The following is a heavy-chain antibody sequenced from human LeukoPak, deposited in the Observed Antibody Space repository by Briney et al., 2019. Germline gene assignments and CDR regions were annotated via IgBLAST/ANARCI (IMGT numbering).Heavy chain of an antibody. CDR2: ISGSGGST. J-gene: IGHJ3*02. D-gene: IGHD4-17*01. V-gene: IGHV3-23*01. Sequence: QSGGSLRLSCVASGFSFSNVWMTWVRQAPGKGLEWVSAISGSGGSTYYADSVKGRFTISRDNSKNTLYLQMNSLRAEDTALYYCAKDISRVTTGPGAFDIWGQGTMVTVSS. CDR1: GFSFSNVW. CDR3: AKDISRVTTGPGAFDI.